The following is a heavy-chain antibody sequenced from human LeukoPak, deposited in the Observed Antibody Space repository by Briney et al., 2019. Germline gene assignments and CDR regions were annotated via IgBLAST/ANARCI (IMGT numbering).Heavy chain of an antibody. D-gene: IGHD2-21*02. V-gene: IGHV1-18*01. CDR3: ARVEGQVAYCGGDRENFDY. J-gene: IGHJ4*02. Sequence: GASVKVSCKASGYTFTSYGISWVRQAPGQGLEWMGWISAYNGNTNYAQKLQGRVTMTTDTSTSTAYMELRSLRSDDTAVYYCARVEGQVAYCGGDRENFDYWGQGTLVTVSS. CDR2: ISAYNGNT. CDR1: GYTFTSYG.